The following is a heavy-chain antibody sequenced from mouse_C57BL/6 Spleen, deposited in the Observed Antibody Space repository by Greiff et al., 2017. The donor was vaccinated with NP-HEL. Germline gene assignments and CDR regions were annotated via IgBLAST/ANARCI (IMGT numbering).Heavy chain of an antibody. D-gene: IGHD1-1*01. V-gene: IGHV1-15*01. CDR1: GYTFTDYE. CDR3: TRRGLTVVGDY. CDR2: IDPETGGT. J-gene: IGHJ2*01. Sequence: QVQLQQSGAELVRPGASVTLSCKASGYTFTDYEMHWVKQTPVHGLEWIGAIDPETGGTAYNQKFKGKAILTADKSSSTAYMELRSLTSEDSAVYYCTRRGLTVVGDYWGQGTTLTVSS.